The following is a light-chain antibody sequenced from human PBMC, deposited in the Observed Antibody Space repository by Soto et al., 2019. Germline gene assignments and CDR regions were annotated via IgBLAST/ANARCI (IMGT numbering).Light chain of an antibody. CDR3: QAWDSSTGV. V-gene: IGLV3-1*01. CDR1: KLGDKY. J-gene: IGLJ2*01. CDR2: QDS. Sequence: SYELTQPPSVSVSPGQTASITCSGDKLGDKYAYWYQQKPGQSPVLVIYQDSKRPSGIPERFSGSNSGNTATLTISGTQAMDEADYYCQAWDSSTGVFGGGTKLTV.